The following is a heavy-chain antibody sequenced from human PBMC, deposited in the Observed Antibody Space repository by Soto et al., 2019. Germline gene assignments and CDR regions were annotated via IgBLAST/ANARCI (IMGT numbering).Heavy chain of an antibody. J-gene: IGHJ3*02. D-gene: IGHD6-6*01. CDR2: ISSSSSYI. CDR3: ARAMTARRVGDAFDI. CDR1: GFTFSSYS. Sequence: PGGSLRLSCAASGFTFSSYSMNWVRQAPGKGLEWVSSISSSSSYIYYADSVKGRFTISRDNAKNSLYLQMNSLRAEDTAVYYCARAMTARRVGDAFDIWGQGTMVTVSS. V-gene: IGHV3-21*01.